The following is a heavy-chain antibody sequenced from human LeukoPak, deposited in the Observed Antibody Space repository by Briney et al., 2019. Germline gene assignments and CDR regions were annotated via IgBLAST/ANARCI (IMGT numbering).Heavy chain of an antibody. D-gene: IGHD3-10*01. V-gene: IGHV1-18*01. CDR1: GYTFTSYG. CDR3: ARWFYYGSGEDYGMDV. J-gene: IGHJ6*02. CDR2: ISAYNGNT. Sequence: ASVKVSCKASGYTFTSYGISWVRQAPGQGLEWMGWISAYNGNTNYAQKLQGRVTMTRNTSISTAYMELSSLRSEDTAVYYCARWFYYGSGEDYGMDVWGQGTTVTVSS.